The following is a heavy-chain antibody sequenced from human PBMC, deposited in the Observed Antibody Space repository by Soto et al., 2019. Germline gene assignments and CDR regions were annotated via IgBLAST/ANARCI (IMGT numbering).Heavy chain of an antibody. Sequence: SERRSHNCGVTVDSTTSTNWWSWVRQPPGKGLEWIGEIYHSGTTNYNPSLKSRVTISVDKSKNQFSLKLTSVTAADTAVYYCARDRGIAAAGSWGQGILVT. CDR1: VDSTTSTNW. J-gene: IGHJ5*02. D-gene: IGHD6-13*01. CDR3: ARDRGIAAAGS. CDR2: IYHSGTT. V-gene: IGHV4-4*02.